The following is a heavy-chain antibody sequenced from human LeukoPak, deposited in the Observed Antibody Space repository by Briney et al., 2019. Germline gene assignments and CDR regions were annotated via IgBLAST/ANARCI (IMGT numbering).Heavy chain of an antibody. Sequence: ASVKVSRKFSGYTFTAYYMHWVRPAPGQGLAWMGRIDPNSGGTIYVHKFQGRVAMTRDTSISTAYMELSRLTSDDTAVYYCARTPDYSVTTWGQGTLVTVSS. CDR1: GYTFTAYY. CDR2: IDPNSGGT. D-gene: IGHD4-11*01. V-gene: IGHV1-2*02. CDR3: ARTPDYSVTT. J-gene: IGHJ5*02.